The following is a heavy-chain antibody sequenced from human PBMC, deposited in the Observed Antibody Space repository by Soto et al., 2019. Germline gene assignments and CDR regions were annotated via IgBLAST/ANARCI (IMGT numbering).Heavy chain of an antibody. Sequence: SVKVSCKASGFTFSSSAVQWVRQARGQRLEWIGKIVVGSGNTNYAQKFQERVTITRDMSTSTAYMELSSLRSEDTAFYYCAAFDPGPMGFDPWGQGTLVTVS. CDR2: IVVGSGNT. CDR1: GFTFSSSA. J-gene: IGHJ5*02. V-gene: IGHV1-58*01. CDR3: AAFDPGPMGFDP. D-gene: IGHD3-9*01.